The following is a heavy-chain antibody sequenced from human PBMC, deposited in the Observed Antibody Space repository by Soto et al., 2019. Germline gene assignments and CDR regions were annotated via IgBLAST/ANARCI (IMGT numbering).Heavy chain of an antibody. CDR1: GFTFSTYA. Sequence: PGGSLRLSCAASGFTFSTYAMSWVRQAPGKGLEWVANIKQDGSEKYYVDSVKGRFTISRDNAKNSLYLQMNSLRAEDTAVYYCARDLWYSSGWYDAFDIWGQGTMVTVSS. D-gene: IGHD6-19*01. J-gene: IGHJ3*02. CDR3: ARDLWYSSGWYDAFDI. CDR2: IKQDGSEK. V-gene: IGHV3-7*01.